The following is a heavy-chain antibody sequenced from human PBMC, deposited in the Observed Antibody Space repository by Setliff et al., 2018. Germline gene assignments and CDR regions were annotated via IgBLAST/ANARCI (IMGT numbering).Heavy chain of an antibody. D-gene: IGHD6-6*01. CDR2: ISGFTGFT. J-gene: IGHJ3*01. Sequence: ASVKVSCKASGYSLTRYYMHWVRQAPGQGLEWMGWISGFTGFTQYSQKFKGRVAVTIDKSTSTAYMDLTSLRSDDTAVYYCLRDRPYSNSPEYSFDVWGQGTTVTVSS. CDR3: LRDRPYSNSPEYSFDV. CDR1: GYSLTRYY. V-gene: IGHV1-18*01.